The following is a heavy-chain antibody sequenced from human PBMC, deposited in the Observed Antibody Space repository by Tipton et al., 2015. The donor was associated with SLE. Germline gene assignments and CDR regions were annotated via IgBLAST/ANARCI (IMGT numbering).Heavy chain of an antibody. CDR2: LYYSGNT. V-gene: IGHV4-39*07. D-gene: IGHD2-8*01. Sequence: TLSLTFTVSGGSIRSSRHFWGWIRQPPGKGLEWIGVLYYSGNTYYNPSLKSPVTLSIDTSKNQFSLKMRSVTAAGTAVYFCARGYCSDGVCYGFGFFDYWGQGDLVTVSS. J-gene: IGHJ4*02. CDR3: ARGYCSDGVCYGFGFFDY. CDR1: GGSIRSSRHF.